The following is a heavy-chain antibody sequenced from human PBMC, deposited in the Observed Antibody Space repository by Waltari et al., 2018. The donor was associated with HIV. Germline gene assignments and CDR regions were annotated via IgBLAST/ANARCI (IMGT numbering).Heavy chain of an antibody. CDR3: ARTNYYDY. CDR2: ISSNGGTT. V-gene: IGHV3-64*01. Sequence: EVHLVQSGGGLVQPGESLRLSCEASGCTFSTYGMNWVRQAPGRGLEYVAGISSNGGTTSYANSVKGRFTISRDNSKNTLYLQMGSLRAEDTAVYYCARTNYYDYWGQGALVTVSS. D-gene: IGHD2-8*01. CDR1: GCTFSTYG. J-gene: IGHJ4*02.